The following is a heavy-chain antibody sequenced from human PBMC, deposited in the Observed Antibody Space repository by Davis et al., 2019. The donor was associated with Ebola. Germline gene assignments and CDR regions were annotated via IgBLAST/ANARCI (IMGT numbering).Heavy chain of an antibody. D-gene: IGHD3-10*01. CDR3: ARDGSARAVEV. CDR1: GFIVSNNY. J-gene: IGHJ6*04. V-gene: IGHV3-53*01. CDR2: IYGGGNT. Sequence: GESLKISCAASGFIVSNNYMSWVRQAPGKGLDWVSVIYGGGNTYYADSVKGRFTTSRDNSKNTVYLQMNNLRAEDTAVYYCARDGSARAVEVWGAGTTVTVSA.